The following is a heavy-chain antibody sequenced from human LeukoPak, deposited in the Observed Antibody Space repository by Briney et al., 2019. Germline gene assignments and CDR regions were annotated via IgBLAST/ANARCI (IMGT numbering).Heavy chain of an antibody. V-gene: IGHV3-23*01. J-gene: IGHJ3*02. Sequence: GGTLRLSCAASGFTFSSYAMSWVRQAPGKGLEWVSAISGSGGSTYYADSVKGRFTISRDNSKNTLYLQMNSLRAEDTAVYYCFGSWSPKYYDYVWGSYRYNDDAFDIWGQGTMVTVSS. CDR2: ISGSGGST. CDR1: GFTFSSYA. D-gene: IGHD3-16*02. CDR3: FGSWSPKYYDYVWGSYRYNDDAFDI.